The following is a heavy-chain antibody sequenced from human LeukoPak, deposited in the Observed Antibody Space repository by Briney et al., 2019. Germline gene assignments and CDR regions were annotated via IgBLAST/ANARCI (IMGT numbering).Heavy chain of an antibody. V-gene: IGHV3-21*01. CDR3: ARDPSPVDY. CDR2: ISGSSSYI. Sequence: GGSLRLSCAASGFTFSSYSMNWVRQAPGKGLEWVSSISGSSSYIYYADSVKGRFTISRDNAKNSLYLQMNSLRAEDTAVYYCARDPSPVDYWGQGTLVTVSS. CDR1: GFTFSSYS. J-gene: IGHJ4*02.